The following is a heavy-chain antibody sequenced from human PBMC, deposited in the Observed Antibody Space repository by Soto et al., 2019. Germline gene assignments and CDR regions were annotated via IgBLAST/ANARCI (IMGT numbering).Heavy chain of an antibody. J-gene: IGHJ4*02. CDR2: ISSSSSYT. CDR1: GFTFRDYY. Sequence: GGSLRLSCAASGFTFRDYYMSWIRQAPGKGLEWVSYISSSSSYTNYADSVKGRFTISRDNAKNSLYLQMNSVRADDTAVYHCETAEKAYSYDCWSQRTLVRDSS. V-gene: IGHV3-11*06. CDR3: ETAEKAYSYDC.